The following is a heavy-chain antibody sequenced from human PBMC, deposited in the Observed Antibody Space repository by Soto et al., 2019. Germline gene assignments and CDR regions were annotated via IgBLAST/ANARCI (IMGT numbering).Heavy chain of an antibody. D-gene: IGHD6-19*01. CDR2: ISAYNGNT. J-gene: IGHJ6*03. Sequence: ASVKVSCKASGYTFTSYGISWVRQAPGQGLEWMGWISAYNGNTNYAQKLQGRVTMTTDTSTSTAYMELRSLRSDDTAVYYCARGAPSGYSSGWQPTRNILSGYYYYMDVWGKGTTVTVSS. CDR3: ARGAPSGYSSGWQPTRNILSGYYYYMDV. CDR1: GYTFTSYG. V-gene: IGHV1-18*01.